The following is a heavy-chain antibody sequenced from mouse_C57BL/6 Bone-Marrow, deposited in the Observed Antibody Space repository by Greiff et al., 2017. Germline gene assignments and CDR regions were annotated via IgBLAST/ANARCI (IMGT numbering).Heavy chain of an antibody. CDR2: IFPGSGST. D-gene: IGHD2-5*01. CDR1: GYTFTSYW. Sequence: VQLQQPGAELVKPGASVKMSCKASGYTFTSYWITWVKQRPGQGLEWIGDIFPGSGSTNYNEKFKSKATLTVDTSSSTAYMQLSSLTSEDSAVYYCARRKGAYSNFHHWGQGTTLTVSS. CDR3: ARRKGAYSNFHH. V-gene: IGHV1-55*01. J-gene: IGHJ2*01.